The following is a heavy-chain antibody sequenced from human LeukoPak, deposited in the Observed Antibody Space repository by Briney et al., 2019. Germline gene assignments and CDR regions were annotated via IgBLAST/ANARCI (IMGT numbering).Heavy chain of an antibody. D-gene: IGHD3-22*01. Sequence: GGSLRLSCAASGFTFSSYAMNWVRQAPGKGLEWVSAISGSGSGGSTYYADSVKGRFTISRDNSENTLYLQMNSLRAEDTAVYYCAKYSHDSSGSYDYWGQGTLVTVSS. CDR1: GFTFSSYA. J-gene: IGHJ4*02. CDR3: AKYSHDSSGSYDY. CDR2: ISGSGSGGST. V-gene: IGHV3-23*01.